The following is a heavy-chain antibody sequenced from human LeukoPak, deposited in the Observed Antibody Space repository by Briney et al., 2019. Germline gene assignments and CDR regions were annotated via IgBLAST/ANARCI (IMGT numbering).Heavy chain of an antibody. Sequence: SETLSLTCSVSVGSISNHYWCWIRQPPGKGLEWIGYIYYSGSTKYNPSLKSRVTLSLDTSKNHFSLKLSSVTAAYKAVYYCARHGGAHDFDTWGQGSLVTVSS. CDR1: VGSISNHY. D-gene: IGHD3-3*01. J-gene: IGHJ4*02. CDR2: IYYSGST. CDR3: ARHGGAHDFDT. V-gene: IGHV4-59*08.